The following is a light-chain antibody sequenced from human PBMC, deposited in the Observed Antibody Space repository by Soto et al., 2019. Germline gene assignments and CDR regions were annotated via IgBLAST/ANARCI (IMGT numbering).Light chain of an antibody. Sequence: QSVLTQPPSASGSPGQSVTISCTGTSSDIGGYNYVSWYQQHPGKAPKLMIYEVTNRPSGVPDRFSGSKSGNTASLTVSGLQAEDEAHYYCSSFSYAGTKNLVFGGGTKLTVL. CDR3: SSFSYAGTKNLV. V-gene: IGLV2-8*01. CDR1: SSDIGGYNY. CDR2: EVT. J-gene: IGLJ3*02.